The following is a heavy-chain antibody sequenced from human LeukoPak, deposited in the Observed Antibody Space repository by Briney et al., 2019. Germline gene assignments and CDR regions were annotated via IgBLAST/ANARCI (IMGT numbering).Heavy chain of an antibody. J-gene: IGHJ6*03. D-gene: IGHD2-2*01. Sequence: PSETLSLTCAVYGGSFSGYYWSWIRQPPGKGLEWIGEINHSGSTNYNPSLKSRVTISVDTSKNQFSLKLSSVTAADTAVYYCARGRQVVPAAIWGRHYYYYMDVWGKGTTVTVSS. CDR3: ARGRQVVPAAIWGRHYYYYMDV. CDR1: GGSFSGYY. CDR2: INHSGST. V-gene: IGHV4-34*01.